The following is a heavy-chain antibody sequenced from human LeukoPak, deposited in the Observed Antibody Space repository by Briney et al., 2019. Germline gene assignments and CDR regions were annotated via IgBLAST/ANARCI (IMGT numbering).Heavy chain of an antibody. CDR2: IKQDGNEK. Sequence: GGSLRLSCAASGFTFTTYWMGWVRQAPGKGLEWVASIKQDGNEKHYVDSVKGRFTISRDSAENTLYLQMKSLKAEDTAFYYCARPLLYYYGSETYFWFDLWGQGTLVTVSS. CDR3: ARPLLYYYGSETYFWFDL. J-gene: IGHJ5*02. V-gene: IGHV3-7*01. CDR1: GFTFTTYW. D-gene: IGHD3-10*01.